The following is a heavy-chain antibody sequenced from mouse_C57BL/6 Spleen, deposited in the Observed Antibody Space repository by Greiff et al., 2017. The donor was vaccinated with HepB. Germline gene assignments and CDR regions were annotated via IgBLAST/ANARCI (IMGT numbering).Heavy chain of an antibody. CDR3: ARDRPIYYDYEGFAY. Sequence: DVQLQESGPGLVKPSQSLSLTCSVTGYSITSGYYWNWIRQFPGNKLEWMGYISYDGSNNYNPSLKNRISITRDTSKNQFFLKLNSVTTEDTATYYCARDRPIYYDYEGFAYWGQGTLVTVSA. J-gene: IGHJ3*01. CDR2: ISYDGSN. V-gene: IGHV3-6*01. CDR1: GYSITSGYY. D-gene: IGHD2-4*01.